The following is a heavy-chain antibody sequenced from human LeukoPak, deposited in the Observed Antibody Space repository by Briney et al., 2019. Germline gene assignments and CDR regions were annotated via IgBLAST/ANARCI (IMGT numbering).Heavy chain of an antibody. D-gene: IGHD6-13*01. CDR2: ISSSSSYI. J-gene: IGHJ4*02. CDR3: AKGDRSSWSPFDY. Sequence: GGSLRLSCAASGFTFSSYSMNWVRQAPGKGLEWVSSISSSSSYIYYADSVKGRFTISRDNAKNSLYLQMNSLRAEDTAVYYCAKGDRSSWSPFDYWGQGTLVTVSS. CDR1: GFTFSSYS. V-gene: IGHV3-21*01.